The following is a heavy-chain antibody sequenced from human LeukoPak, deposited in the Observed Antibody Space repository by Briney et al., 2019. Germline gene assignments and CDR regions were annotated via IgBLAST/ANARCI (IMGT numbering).Heavy chain of an antibody. J-gene: IGHJ6*02. Sequence: GASLQISCQGSGYSFTSYWIGWVRQMPGKGLEWMGIIYPGDSDTRYSPSFQGQVTISADKSISTAYLQWSSLKASDTAMYYCARHCSGGSCFLKGDYYGMDVWGQGTTVTVSS. CDR1: GYSFTSYW. CDR3: ARHCSGGSCFLKGDYYGMDV. D-gene: IGHD2-15*01. V-gene: IGHV5-51*01. CDR2: IYPGDSDT.